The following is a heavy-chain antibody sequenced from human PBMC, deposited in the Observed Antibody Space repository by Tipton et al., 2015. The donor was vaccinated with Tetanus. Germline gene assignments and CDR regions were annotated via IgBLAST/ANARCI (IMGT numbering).Heavy chain of an antibody. CDR1: GYTFTSYG. J-gene: IGHJ6*03. CDR3: ARDVGRDYYDSSGYYMDV. CDR2: ISAYNGNT. Sequence: QVQLVQSGPEVKKPGASVKVSCKASGYTFTSYGISWVRQAPGQGLEWMGWISAYNGNTNYAQKLQGRVTMTTDTSTSTAYMELRSRRSDDTAVYYCARDVGRDYYDSSGYYMDVWGKGTTVTVSS. D-gene: IGHD3-22*01. V-gene: IGHV1-18*01.